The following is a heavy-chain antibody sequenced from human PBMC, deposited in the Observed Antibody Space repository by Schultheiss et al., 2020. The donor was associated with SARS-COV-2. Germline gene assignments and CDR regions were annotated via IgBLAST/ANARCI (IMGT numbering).Heavy chain of an antibody. CDR2: IYHSGST. CDR1: GGSISSGGYS. D-gene: IGHD2-2*01. J-gene: IGHJ4*02. Sequence: SETLSLTCAVSGGSISSGGYSWSWIRQPPGKGLEWIGYIYHSGSTYYNPSLKSRVTISVDTSKNQFSLKLSSVTAADTAVYYCARHGDSTSDFDYWGQGTLVTVSS. CDR3: ARHGDSTSDFDY. V-gene: IGHV4-30-2*01.